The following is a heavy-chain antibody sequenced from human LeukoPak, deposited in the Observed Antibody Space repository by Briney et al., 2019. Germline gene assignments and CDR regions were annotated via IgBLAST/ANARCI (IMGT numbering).Heavy chain of an antibody. V-gene: IGHV3-21*04. CDR2: IGRFNGYI. J-gene: IGHJ4*02. Sequence: GGSLRLSCAASGFTFSSYWMSWVRQAPGKGLEWVSSIGRFNGYIYYGDSVKGRFTISRDNSKSTLYLQMNSLRAEDTAVYYCATDPATVGITTRDFWGQGTLVTVSS. CDR1: GFTFSSYW. D-gene: IGHD1-26*01. CDR3: ATDPATVGITTRDF.